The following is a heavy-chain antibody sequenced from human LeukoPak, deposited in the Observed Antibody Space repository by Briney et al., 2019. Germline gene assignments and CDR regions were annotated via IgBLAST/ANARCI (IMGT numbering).Heavy chain of an antibody. CDR3: ARLGSSCLDY. CDR2: IYYSGST. CDR1: GGSISSYY. D-gene: IGHD6-13*01. J-gene: IGHJ4*02. V-gene: IGHV4-59*08. Sequence: SETLSLTCTVSGGSISSYYWSWIRQPPGKGLEWIGYIYYSGSTNYNPSLKSRVTISVDTSKNQFSLKLSSVTAADTAVYYCARLGSSCLDYWGQGTLVTVSS.